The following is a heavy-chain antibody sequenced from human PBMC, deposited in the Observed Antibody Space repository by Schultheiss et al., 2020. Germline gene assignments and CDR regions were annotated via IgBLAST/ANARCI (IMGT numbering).Heavy chain of an antibody. CDR3: ARDPYDFWSAYSGYYFDD. CDR1: GFTFSTYS. J-gene: IGHJ4*02. CDR2: IGSSSRYI. Sequence: GGSLRLSCAASGFTFSTYSMNWVRQAPGKGLEWVSSIGSSSRYIDYADSVKGRFTISRDNAKNSLYLQMNSLRAEDTAVYYCARDPYDFWSAYSGYYFDDWGQGTLVTVSS. D-gene: IGHD3-3*01. V-gene: IGHV3-21*01.